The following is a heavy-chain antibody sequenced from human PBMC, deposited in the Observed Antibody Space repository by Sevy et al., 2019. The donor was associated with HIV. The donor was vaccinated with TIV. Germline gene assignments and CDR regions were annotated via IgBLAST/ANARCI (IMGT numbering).Heavy chain of an antibody. J-gene: IGHJ4*02. V-gene: IGHV3-7*03. CDR2: IKQDGSEK. CDR1: GFTFSSYW. D-gene: IGHD6-6*01. Sequence: GGSLRLSCAASGFTFSSYWMSWVRQAPGKGLEWVANIKQDGSEKYYVDSVKGRFTISRDNAKNSLYLQMNSLRAEDTAVYYCARDHSIAARPTYFDYWGQRTLVTVSS. CDR3: ARDHSIAARPTYFDY.